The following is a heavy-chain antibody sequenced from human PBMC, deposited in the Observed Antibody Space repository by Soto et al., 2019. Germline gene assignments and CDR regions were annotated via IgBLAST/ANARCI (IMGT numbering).Heavy chain of an antibody. CDR1: GGSISSGGYY. V-gene: IGHV4-31*03. CDR2: IYYSGST. CDR3: ARRDSLHPDYGSGSLFDY. J-gene: IGHJ4*02. D-gene: IGHD3-10*01. Sequence: PSETLSLTCTVSGGSISSGGYYWSWIRQHPGKGLEWIGYIYYSGSTYYNPSLKSRVTISVDTSKNQFSLKLSSVTAADTAVYYCARRDSLHPDYGSGSLFDYWGQGTLVTVSS.